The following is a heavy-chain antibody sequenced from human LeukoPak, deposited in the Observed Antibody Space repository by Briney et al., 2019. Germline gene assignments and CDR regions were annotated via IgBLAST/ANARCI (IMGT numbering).Heavy chain of an antibody. CDR2: IYYSGST. V-gene: IGHV4-61*01. D-gene: IGHD3-3*01. CDR3: ARDGYYDFWSGYGMDV. CDR1: GGSVSSGSYY. Sequence: SETLSLTCPVSGGSVSSGSYYWSWIRQPPGKGLEWIGDIYYSGSTNYNPSLKSRVTISVDTSKNQFSLKLSSVTAADTAVYYCARDGYYDFWSGYGMDVWGQGTTVTVSS. J-gene: IGHJ6*02.